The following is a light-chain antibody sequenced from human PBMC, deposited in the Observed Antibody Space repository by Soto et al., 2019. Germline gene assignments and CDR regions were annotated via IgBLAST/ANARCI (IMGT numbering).Light chain of an antibody. CDR1: SSDVGGYNY. CDR2: EVS. CDR3: SSYTSSSLYV. V-gene: IGLV2-14*01. J-gene: IGLJ1*01. Sequence: QSVLTQPASVSGSPGQSITISCTGTSSDVGGYNYVSWYQQHPGKAPKLMIYEVSNRPSGVSNRFSDSKSGNTASLTISGLQAEDEADYYCSSYTSSSLYVFGTGTKVTV.